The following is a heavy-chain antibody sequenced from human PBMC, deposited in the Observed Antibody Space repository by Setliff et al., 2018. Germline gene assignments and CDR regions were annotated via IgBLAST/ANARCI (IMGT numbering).Heavy chain of an antibody. V-gene: IGHV3-23*01. CDR2: ISGSSVDT. J-gene: IGHJ4*02. CDR3: ARARGNWGPVDY. Sequence: LRLSCAASGFTFSSYAMSWVRQTPGKGLEWVSGISGSSVDTYYVDSVKGRFTISRDNAKNTLYLQMNSLRAEDTAVYYCARARGNWGPVDYWGQGTLVTVS. D-gene: IGHD7-27*01. CDR1: GFTFSSYA.